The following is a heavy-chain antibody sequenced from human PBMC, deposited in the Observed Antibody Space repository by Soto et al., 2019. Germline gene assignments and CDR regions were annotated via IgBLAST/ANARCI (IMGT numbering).Heavy chain of an antibody. CDR3: ARENEQWVAADN. D-gene: IGHD6-19*01. Sequence: GSQILSCAASGFTFRYYYMILLRQAPGKGLEWVSYITSSGSTIYYADSVKGRFTISRDNAKNSLYLQMNSLRAEDTAVYYCARENEQWVAADNWGQGTLVTVSS. V-gene: IGHV3-11*01. J-gene: IGHJ4*02. CDR1: GFTFRYYY. CDR2: ITSSGSTI.